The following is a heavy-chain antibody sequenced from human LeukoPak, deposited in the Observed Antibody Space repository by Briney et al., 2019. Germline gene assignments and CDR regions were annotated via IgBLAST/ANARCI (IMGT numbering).Heavy chain of an antibody. J-gene: IGHJ4*02. CDR2: ISSSSSYI. V-gene: IGHV3-21*01. CDR3: ARGTSGKGY. D-gene: IGHD1-26*01. Sequence: PGGSLRLSCAASGFTFSSYSMNWVRQAPGKGLECVSSISSSSSYIYYADSVKGPFTISRDNAKNSLYLQMNSLGAEDTAVYYCARGTSGKGYWGQGTLVTVSS. CDR1: GFTFSSYS.